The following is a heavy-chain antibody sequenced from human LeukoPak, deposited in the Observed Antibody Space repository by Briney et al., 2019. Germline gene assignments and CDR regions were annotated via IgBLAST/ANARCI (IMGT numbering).Heavy chain of an antibody. CDR3: ARDSAAGTYDHRSNFDY. D-gene: IGHD6-13*01. Sequence: GGSLRLSCAASGFTFSSYAMHWVRQAPGKGLEWVAVISYDGSNKYYADSVKGRFTISRDNSKNTLYLQMNSLRAEDTAVYYCARDSAAGTYDHRSNFDYWGQGTLVTVSS. V-gene: IGHV3-30-3*01. CDR2: ISYDGSNK. J-gene: IGHJ4*02. CDR1: GFTFSSYA.